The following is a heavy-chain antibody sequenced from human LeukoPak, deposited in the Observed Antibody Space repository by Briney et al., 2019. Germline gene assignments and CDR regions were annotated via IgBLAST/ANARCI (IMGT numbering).Heavy chain of an antibody. CDR2: ISSSSSTM. CDR1: GFSFSSSD. J-gene: IGHJ5*02. V-gene: IGHV3-48*03. Sequence: GGSLRLSCAASGFSFSSSDMNWVRQAPGKGLEWVSYISSSSSTMYYADSVKGRLTISRDNAKNSLYLQMNSLRAEDTAVYYCAKNSDFDSSGLSPWGQGTMVTVSS. D-gene: IGHD3-22*01. CDR3: AKNSDFDSSGLSP.